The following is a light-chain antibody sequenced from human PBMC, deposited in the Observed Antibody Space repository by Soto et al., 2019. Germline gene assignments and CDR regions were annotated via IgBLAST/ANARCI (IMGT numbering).Light chain of an antibody. J-gene: IGLJ2*01. V-gene: IGLV3-1*01. Sequence: SYELTQPPSVSVSPGQTASITCSGDQLGDKYACWYQQKPGQFPVLVIYQDSKRTSGIPERFSGSNSGNTATLTISGTQAMDEADYYCQAWDNSLVFGGGTKLTVL. CDR1: QLGDKY. CDR3: QAWDNSLV. CDR2: QDS.